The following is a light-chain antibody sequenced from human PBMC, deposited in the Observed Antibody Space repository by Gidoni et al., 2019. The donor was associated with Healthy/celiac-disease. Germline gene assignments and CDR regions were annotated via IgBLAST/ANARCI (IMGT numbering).Light chain of an antibody. CDR2: AAS. V-gene: IGKV1-39*01. J-gene: IGKJ2*01. CDR3: QQSYSTPRT. CDR1: QSISSY. Sequence: DIQMTQSPSSLSASVGDRVTITCRASQSISSYLHWYQQKPGKAPKLLIYAASSLQSGVPSRFSGSGSGTDFTLTISSLQHEDFATYYCQQSYSTPRTFGQGTKLEIK.